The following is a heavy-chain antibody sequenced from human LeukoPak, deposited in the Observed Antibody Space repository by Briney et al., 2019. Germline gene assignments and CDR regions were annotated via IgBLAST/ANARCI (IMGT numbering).Heavy chain of an antibody. J-gene: IGHJ4*02. Sequence: GASVKVSCKASGYTFTSYGISWVRQAPGQGLEWMGWISAYNGNTNYAQKLQGRVTMTTDTSTSTAYMELRSLRSDDTAVYYCARPSTHYYDSSDYFDYWGQGTLVTVSS. CDR1: GYTFTSYG. V-gene: IGHV1-18*01. CDR3: ARPSTHYYDSSDYFDY. CDR2: ISAYNGNT. D-gene: IGHD3-22*01.